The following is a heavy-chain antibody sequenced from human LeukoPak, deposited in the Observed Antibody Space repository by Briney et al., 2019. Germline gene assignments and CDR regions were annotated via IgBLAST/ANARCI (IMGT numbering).Heavy chain of an antibody. J-gene: IGHJ5*02. CDR2: IYYSGST. Sequence: SETLSLTCTVSGGSISSYYWSWIRQPPGKGLEWIGYIYYSGSTNYNPSLKSRVTISVDTSKNQFSLKLSSVTAADTAVYYCARYWAGTTVLNWFDPWGQGTLVTVSS. V-gene: IGHV4-59*01. CDR1: GGSISSYY. D-gene: IGHD1-7*01. CDR3: ARYWAGTTVLNWFDP.